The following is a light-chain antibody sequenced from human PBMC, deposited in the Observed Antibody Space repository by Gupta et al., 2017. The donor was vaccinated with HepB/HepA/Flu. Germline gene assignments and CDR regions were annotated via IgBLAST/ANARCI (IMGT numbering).Light chain of an antibody. CDR3: NSRDSSGNHPPVV. J-gene: IGLJ2*01. CDR2: GKN. Sequence: SSELTQDPAVSVALGQTVRITCQGDSLRSYYASWYQQKPGQAPVLVIYGKNNRPSGIPDRFSGSNSGNTASLTITGAQAEDEADYYCNSRDSSGNHPPVVFGGGTKLTVL. CDR1: SLRSYY. V-gene: IGLV3-19*01.